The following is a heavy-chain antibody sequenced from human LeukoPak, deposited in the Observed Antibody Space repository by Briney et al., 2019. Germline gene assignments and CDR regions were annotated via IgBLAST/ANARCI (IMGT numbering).Heavy chain of an antibody. J-gene: IGHJ4*02. CDR2: INSDGRST. Sequence: GGSLRLSCAASGFTFSNYWMHWVRQAPGKGLVWVSRINSDGRSTNYADSVKGRFTISGDNSKNTLYLQMNSLRADDTAVYYCARGSSQWQLLTPVAYWGQGALVTVSS. CDR3: ARGSSQWQLLTPVAY. D-gene: IGHD1-26*01. CDR1: GFTFSNYW. V-gene: IGHV3-74*01.